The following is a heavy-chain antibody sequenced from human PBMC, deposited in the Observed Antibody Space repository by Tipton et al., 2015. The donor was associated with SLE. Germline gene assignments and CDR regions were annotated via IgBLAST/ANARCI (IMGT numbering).Heavy chain of an antibody. Sequence: TLSLTCAVYGGSFSSHYWSWIRQPPGKGLEWIGYIYYSGSTKYNPSLKSRVTISLDMSKNQFSLKLSSVTAADTAVYYCARDLRAVVMYYFDYWGQGTLVTVSS. CDR1: GGSFSSHY. J-gene: IGHJ4*02. V-gene: IGHV4-59*11. CDR3: ARDLRAVVMYYFDY. CDR2: IYYSGST. D-gene: IGHD3-22*01.